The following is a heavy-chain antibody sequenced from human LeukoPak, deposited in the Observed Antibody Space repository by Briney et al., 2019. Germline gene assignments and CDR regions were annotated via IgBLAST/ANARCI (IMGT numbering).Heavy chain of an antibody. V-gene: IGHV4-61*02. Sequence: SQTLSLTCTVSGGSISSGSYYWSWIRQPAGKGLEWIGRIYTSGSTNYNPSLKSRVPISVDTSKDQFSLKLSSVTAADTAVYYCARGTYYDFWIGYSFDYWGQGTLVAVSS. CDR1: GGSISSGSYY. J-gene: IGHJ4*02. D-gene: IGHD3-3*01. CDR2: IYTSGST. CDR3: ARGTYYDFWIGYSFDY.